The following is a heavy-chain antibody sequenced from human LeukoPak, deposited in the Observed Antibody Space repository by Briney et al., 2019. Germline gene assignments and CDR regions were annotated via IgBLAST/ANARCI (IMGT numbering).Heavy chain of an antibody. J-gene: IGHJ5*02. CDR3: ARSGVPGAMTWFDP. CDR2: IFPGDSDT. CDR1: GYSFSTYW. D-gene: IGHD2-2*01. Sequence: GESLKTSCKASGYSFSTYWIAWVRQMPGKGLEWMGIIFPGDSDTRYSPSFQGQVTISADKFINTAYLQWRSLKASDTAMYYCARSGVPGAMTWFDPWGQGTLVTVSS. V-gene: IGHV5-51*01.